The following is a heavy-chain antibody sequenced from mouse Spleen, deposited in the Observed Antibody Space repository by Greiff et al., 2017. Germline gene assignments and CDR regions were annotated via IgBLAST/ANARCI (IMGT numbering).Heavy chain of an antibody. Sequence: QVQLQQSGPELVKPGASVKMSCKASGYTLTDSVISWVKQRTGQGLEWIGEIYPGSGSTYYNEKFKGKATLTADKSSNTAYMQLSSLTSEDSAVYFCARRPMITTTDEDIAMDYWGQGTSVTVSS. J-gene: IGHJ4*01. CDR1: GYTLTDSV. D-gene: IGHD2-4*01. CDR3: ARRPMITTTDEDIAMDY. V-gene: IGHV1-77*01. CDR2: IYPGSGST.